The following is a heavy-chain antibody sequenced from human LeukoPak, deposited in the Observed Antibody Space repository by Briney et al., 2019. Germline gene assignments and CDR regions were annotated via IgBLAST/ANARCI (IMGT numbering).Heavy chain of an antibody. Sequence: GGSLRLSCAASGFTFSSYAMTWVRQAPGKGLEWVSSISGSGGNTYYADSVKGRFTISRDNSKNTLYLQMNSLRAEDTAVYYCAKVMVLWFGESFGQFDYWGQGTLVTVSS. CDR1: GFTFSSYA. CDR3: AKVMVLWFGESFGQFDY. V-gene: IGHV3-23*01. D-gene: IGHD3-10*01. CDR2: ISGSGGNT. J-gene: IGHJ4*02.